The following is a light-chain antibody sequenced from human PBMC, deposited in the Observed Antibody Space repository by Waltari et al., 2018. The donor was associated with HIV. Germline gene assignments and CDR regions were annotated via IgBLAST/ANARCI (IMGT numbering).Light chain of an antibody. J-gene: IGLJ2*01. Sequence: QSALTQPPSASGSPGQSVTISCTGKASDVGAYNYVSCYQQQPGKPPKRIIDEVFNRQSGVPDRFSGSNSGNTASLTVCGLEAEDEANYYCASYAGRNTLVFGGGTRLTVL. CDR1: ASDVGAYNY. V-gene: IGLV2-8*01. CDR3: ASYAGRNTLV. CDR2: EVF.